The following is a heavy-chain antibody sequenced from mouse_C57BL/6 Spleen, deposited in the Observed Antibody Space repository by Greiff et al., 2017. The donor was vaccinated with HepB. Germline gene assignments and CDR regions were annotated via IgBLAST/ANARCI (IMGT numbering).Heavy chain of an antibody. J-gene: IGHJ1*03. CDR2: IYPGDGDT. CDR3: ARPSYYGSSHWYFDV. V-gene: IGHV1-80*01. Sequence: VKLVESGAELVKPGASVKISCKASGYAFSSYWMNWVKQRPGKGLEWIGQIYPGDGDTNYNGKFKGKATLTADKSSSTAYMQLSSLTSEDSAVYFCARPSYYGSSHWYFDVWGTGTTVTVSS. D-gene: IGHD1-1*01. CDR1: GYAFSSYW.